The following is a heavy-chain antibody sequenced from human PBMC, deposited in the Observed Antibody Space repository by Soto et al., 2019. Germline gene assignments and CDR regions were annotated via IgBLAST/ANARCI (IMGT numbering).Heavy chain of an antibody. CDR3: AKDSWSGYYGSFDY. CDR1: GFTFSSYA. CDR2: ISGSGGST. V-gene: IGHV3-23*01. D-gene: IGHD3-3*01. Sequence: GGSLRLSCAASGFTFSSYAMSWVRQAPGKGLEWVSTISGSGGSTYYADSVKGRFTISRDNSKNTLYLQMNSLRAEDTAIYFCAKDSWSGYYGSFDYWGQGTLVTV. J-gene: IGHJ4*02.